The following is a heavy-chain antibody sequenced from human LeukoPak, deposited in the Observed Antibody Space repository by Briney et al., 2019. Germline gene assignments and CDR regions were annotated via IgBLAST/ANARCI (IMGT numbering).Heavy chain of an antibody. D-gene: IGHD1-26*01. CDR3: ARGDTSIVGAINNAFDI. J-gene: IGHJ3*02. V-gene: IGHV1-69*13. CDR1: GGTFSSYA. Sequence: ASVKVSCKASGGTFSSYAISWVRQAPGQGLGWMGGIIPIFGTANYAQKFQGRVTITADESTSTAYMELSSLRSEDTAVYYCARGDTSIVGAINNAFDIWGQGTIVTVSS. CDR2: IIPIFGTA.